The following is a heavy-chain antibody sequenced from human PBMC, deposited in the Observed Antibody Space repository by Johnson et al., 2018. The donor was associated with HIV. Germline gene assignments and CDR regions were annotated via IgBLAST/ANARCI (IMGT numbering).Heavy chain of an antibody. V-gene: IGHV3-33*08. J-gene: IGHJ3*02. CDR3: ARDLQGRDAFDI. CDR2: IWHDGSNK. Sequence: QMQLVESGGGVVQPGGSLRLSCAASGFTFSSYAMSWVRQAPGKGLEWVAVIWHDGSNKYYADSVKGRFTISRDNAKNSLYLQMNSLRAEDTAVYYCARDLQGRDAFDIWGQGTMVTVSS. CDR1: GFTFSSYA.